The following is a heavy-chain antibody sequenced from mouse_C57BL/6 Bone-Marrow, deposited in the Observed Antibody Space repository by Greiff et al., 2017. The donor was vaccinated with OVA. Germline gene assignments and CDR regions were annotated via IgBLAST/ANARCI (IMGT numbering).Heavy chain of an antibody. CDR2: ISYDGSN. Sequence: DVKLQESGPGLVKPSQSLSLTCSVTGYSITSGYYWNWIRQFPGNKLEWMGYISYDGSNNYNPSLKNRISITRDTSKNQFFLKLNSVTTEDTATYYCARERGSSILDYWGQGTTLTVSS. J-gene: IGHJ2*01. CDR3: ARERGSSILDY. D-gene: IGHD1-1*01. V-gene: IGHV3-6*01. CDR1: GYSITSGYY.